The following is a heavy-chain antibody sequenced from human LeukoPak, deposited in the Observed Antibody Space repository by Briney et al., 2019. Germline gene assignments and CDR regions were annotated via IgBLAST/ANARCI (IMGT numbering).Heavy chain of an antibody. J-gene: IGHJ4*02. Sequence: PSETLSLTCTVSGGSISSSSYYWGWIRQPPGKGLEWIGSIYYSGSTYYNPSLKSRVTISVDTSKNQFSLKLSSVTAADTAVYYCARVGGGNHIDYWGQGTLVTVSS. CDR1: GGSISSSSYY. V-gene: IGHV4-39*07. CDR3: ARVGGGNHIDY. D-gene: IGHD4-23*01. CDR2: IYYSGST.